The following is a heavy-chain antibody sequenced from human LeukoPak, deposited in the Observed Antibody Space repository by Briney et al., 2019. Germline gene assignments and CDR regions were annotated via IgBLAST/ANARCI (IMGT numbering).Heavy chain of an antibody. CDR3: AKALKPPYYYYYMDV. V-gene: IGHV3-23*01. J-gene: IGHJ6*03. CDR1: GFTFSSYA. CDR2: ISGSGGST. Sequence: PGGSLRLSCAASGFTFSSYAMSWVRQAPGKGLEWVSAISGSGGSTYYADSVKGRLTISRDNSKNTLYLQMNSLRAEDTAVYYCAKALKPPYYYYYMDVWGKGTTVTVSS.